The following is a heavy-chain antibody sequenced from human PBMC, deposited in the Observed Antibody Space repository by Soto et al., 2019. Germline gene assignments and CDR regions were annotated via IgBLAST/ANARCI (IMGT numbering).Heavy chain of an antibody. J-gene: IGHJ4*02. CDR1: GGTFSTYA. Sequence: QVQLEQSGGEVKQPGSSVRVSCKTSGGTFSTYAINWVRQAPGQGLEWMGAIIPLFGTSDYSQNFQGRVTSTADESTSTAYMELSSLRFDDTAVYFGARPKGTYSSGSYYFDFWGQGTLVTVSS. V-gene: IGHV1-69*01. D-gene: IGHD6-19*01. CDR2: IIPLFGTS. CDR3: ARPKGTYSSGSYYFDF.